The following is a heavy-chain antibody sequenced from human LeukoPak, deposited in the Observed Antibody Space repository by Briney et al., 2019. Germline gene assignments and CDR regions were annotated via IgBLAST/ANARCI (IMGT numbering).Heavy chain of an antibody. J-gene: IGHJ6*03. CDR3: ARDRRSSLLHYYYYYMDV. Sequence: KSSETLSLTCTVSGGSISSSNYYWGWIRQPPGKGLEWIGSIYYSGSTYYSPSLKSRVTISVDTSKNQFSLKLSSVTAADTAVYYCARDRRSSLLHYYYYYMDVWGKGTTVTISS. CDR1: GGSISSSNYY. V-gene: IGHV4-39*07. CDR2: IYYSGST. D-gene: IGHD6-13*01.